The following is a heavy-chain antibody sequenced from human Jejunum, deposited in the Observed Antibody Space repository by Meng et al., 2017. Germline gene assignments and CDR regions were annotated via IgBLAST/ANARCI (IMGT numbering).Heavy chain of an antibody. CDR3: VPRLTANWGSGLDY. V-gene: IGHV3-23*01. CDR1: GFTFTNYA. D-gene: IGHD7-27*01. CDR2: ISASGGST. J-gene: IGHJ4*02. Sequence: GESLKISCAASGFTFTNYAMSWVRQTPGKGLEWVSVISASGGSTYYADSVKGRFTISRDNSKNTLYLQMNSLRPEDTAVYYCVPRLTANWGSGLDYWGQGTLVTVSS.